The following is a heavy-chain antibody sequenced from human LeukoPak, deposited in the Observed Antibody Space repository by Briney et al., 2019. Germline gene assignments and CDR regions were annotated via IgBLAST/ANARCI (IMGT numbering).Heavy chain of an antibody. CDR3: ARDGDIVVVVAVYFDY. D-gene: IGHD2-15*01. Sequence: ASVKVSCKASGYTFTGYYMHWVRQAPGQGLEWMGWINPNSGGTNYAQKFQGRVTMTGDTSISTAYMELSRLRSDDTAVYYCARDGDIVVVVAVYFDYWGQGTLVTVSS. CDR1: GYTFTGYY. CDR2: INPNSGGT. V-gene: IGHV1-2*02. J-gene: IGHJ4*02.